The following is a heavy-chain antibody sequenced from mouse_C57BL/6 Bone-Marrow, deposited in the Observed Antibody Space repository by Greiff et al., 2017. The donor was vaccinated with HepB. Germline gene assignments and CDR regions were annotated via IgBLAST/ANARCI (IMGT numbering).Heavy chain of an antibody. J-gene: IGHJ3*01. V-gene: IGHV5-17*01. CDR3: ARGTTVVATPFAY. D-gene: IGHD1-1*01. CDR1: GFTFSDYG. Sequence: EVQLQESGGGLVKPGGSLKLSCAASGFTFSDYGMHWVRQAPEKGLEWVAYISSGSSTIYYADTVKGRFTISRDNAKNTLFLQMTSLRSEDTAMYYCARGTTVVATPFAYWGQGTLVTVSA. CDR2: ISSGSSTI.